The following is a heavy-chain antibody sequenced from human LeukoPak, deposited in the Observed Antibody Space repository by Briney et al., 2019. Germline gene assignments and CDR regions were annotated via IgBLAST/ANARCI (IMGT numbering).Heavy chain of an antibody. J-gene: IGHJ4*02. V-gene: IGHV5-51*01. D-gene: IGHD3-3*01. CDR3: ARRGRRFLEWSTYFDY. Sequence: GESPKISWKGSGYRFTSYWIGWVRQMPGKGLEWMGIIYPGDSYTRYSPSFQGQVTISADNSISTAYLQWRSLKASDTAMYYCARRGRRFLEWSTYFDYWGQGTLVTVSS. CDR1: GYRFTSYW. CDR2: IYPGDSYT.